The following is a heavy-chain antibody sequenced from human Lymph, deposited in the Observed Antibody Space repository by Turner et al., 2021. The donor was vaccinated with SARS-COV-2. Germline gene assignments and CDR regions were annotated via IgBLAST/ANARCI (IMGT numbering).Heavy chain of an antibody. V-gene: IGHV3-30*04. CDR3: ATLFTIPYYSDSSGYYTDY. J-gene: IGHJ4*02. D-gene: IGHD3-22*01. Sequence: QGQLVESGGGVVQPARSLRLACAASGFTFGSYAMRWVRQAPGKGLEWVAVISYDGSNKYYADSVKGRFTISRDNSKNTLYLQVNSLRAEDTAVFYCATLFTIPYYSDSSGYYTDYWGQGTLVTVSS. CDR1: GFTFGSYA. CDR2: ISYDGSNK.